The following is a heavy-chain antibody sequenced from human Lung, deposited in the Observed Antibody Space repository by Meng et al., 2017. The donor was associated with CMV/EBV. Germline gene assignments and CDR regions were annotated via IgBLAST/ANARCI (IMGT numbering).Heavy chain of an antibody. V-gene: IGHV3-23*01. D-gene: IGHD6-13*01. J-gene: IGHJ4*02. CDR2: VLGTGPT. Sequence: ASGFTFNNCAMTWVRQAPGKGLEWVSTVLGTGPTYYADYVKGRFTISRDDSRNTLFLQLNSLRDEDTAVFYCARGDSSTTWLVFDYWGLGTLVTVSS. CDR3: ARGDSSTTWLVFDY. CDR1: GFTFNNCA.